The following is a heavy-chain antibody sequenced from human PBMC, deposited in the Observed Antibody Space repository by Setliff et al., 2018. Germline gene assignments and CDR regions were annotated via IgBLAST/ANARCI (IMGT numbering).Heavy chain of an antibody. Sequence: SETLSLTCSVSGDSINNFYWNWIRQSPGTGLEWIGYIFSGGTTYYNPSLKSRVAMSVDTSKKQFSLSLSAVTAADTAKYYCARAPLDYSSRAFDFWGQGTMVTVSS. D-gene: IGHD2-15*01. CDR1: GDSINNFY. V-gene: IGHV4-59*01. CDR3: ARAPLDYSSRAFDF. J-gene: IGHJ3*01. CDR2: IFSGGTT.